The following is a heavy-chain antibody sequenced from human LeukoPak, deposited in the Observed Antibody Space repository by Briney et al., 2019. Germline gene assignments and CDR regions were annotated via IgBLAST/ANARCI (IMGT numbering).Heavy chain of an antibody. CDR1: GGSINSYY. V-gene: IGHV4-59*01. CDR3: ARVGGMTTINNAAFDI. CDR2: IYHSGST. J-gene: IGHJ3*02. Sequence: SETLSLTCTVSGGSINSYYWTWIRQPPGKGLEWIGYIYHSGSTNYNPSLKSRVTISLDTSKNQFSLKLTFVTAADTAIYYCARVGGMTTINNAAFDIWGQGTMVTVSS. D-gene: IGHD5-24*01.